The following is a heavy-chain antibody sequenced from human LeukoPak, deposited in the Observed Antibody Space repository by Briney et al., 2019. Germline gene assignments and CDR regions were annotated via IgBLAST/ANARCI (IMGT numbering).Heavy chain of an antibody. J-gene: IGHJ6*02. CDR3: ARRTRGYSYGPYYYGMDV. CDR1: GGSFSGYY. CDR2: INHSGST. D-gene: IGHD5-18*01. V-gene: IGHV4-34*01. Sequence: SETLSLTCAVYGGSFSGYYWSWIRQPPGKGLEWIGEINHSGSTNYNPSLKSRVTISLDTSKNQFSLKVSTVTAADTPVYYCARRTRGYSYGPYYYGMDVWGQGTTVTVSS.